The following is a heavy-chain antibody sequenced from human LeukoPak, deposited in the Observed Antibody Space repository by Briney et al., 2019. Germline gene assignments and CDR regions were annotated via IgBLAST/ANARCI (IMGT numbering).Heavy chain of an antibody. J-gene: IGHJ6*03. CDR1: GGTFSSYA. Sequence: VASVKVSCKASGGTFSSYAISWVRQAPGQGLEWMGGIIPVFGTSNYAQKFQGRVTITADESTRTAYMELSSLRSEDTAVYYCARGPGYSGKRAYYYYYMDVWGKGTTVTISS. CDR3: ARGPGYSGKRAYYYYYMDV. CDR2: IIPVFGTS. D-gene: IGHD5-12*01. V-gene: IGHV1-69*13.